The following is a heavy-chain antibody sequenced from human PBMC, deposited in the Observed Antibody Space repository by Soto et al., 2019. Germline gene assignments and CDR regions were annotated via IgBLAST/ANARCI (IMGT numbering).Heavy chain of an antibody. J-gene: IGHJ4*02. CDR1: GFTFSSYG. V-gene: IGHV3-33*01. CDR3: ARGSRVLLWFGELFDY. D-gene: IGHD3-10*01. Sequence: GGSLRLSCAASGFTFSSYGMHWVRQAPGKGLEWVAVIWYDGSNKYYADSVKGRFTISRDNYKNTLYLQMNSLRAEDTGVYYCARGSRVLLWFGELFDYWGQGTLVTVSS. CDR2: IWYDGSNK.